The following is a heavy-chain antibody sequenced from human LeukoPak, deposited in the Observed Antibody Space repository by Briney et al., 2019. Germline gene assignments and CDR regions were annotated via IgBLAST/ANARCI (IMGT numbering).Heavy chain of an antibody. Sequence: ASVKVSCKASGYTFTGYYMHWVRQAPGQGLEWMGWINPNSGGTNYAQKFQGRVTMTRDTSISTAYLQWSSLKASDTAMYYCARQGGFWFDPWGQGTLVTVSS. V-gene: IGHV1-2*02. D-gene: IGHD3-16*01. J-gene: IGHJ5*02. CDR1: GYTFTGYY. CDR3: ARQGGFWFDP. CDR2: INPNSGGT.